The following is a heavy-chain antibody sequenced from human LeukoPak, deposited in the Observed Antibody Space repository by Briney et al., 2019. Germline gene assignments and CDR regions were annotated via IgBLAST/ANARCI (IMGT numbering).Heavy chain of an antibody. Sequence: ASVKVSCKASGGTFSSYAISWVRQAPGQGLEWMGGIIPIFGTANYAQKFQGRVTITADESTSTAYMEPSSLRSEDTAVYYCAAYDSSGYSFRSSWFDPWGQGTLVTVSS. D-gene: IGHD3-22*01. J-gene: IGHJ5*02. CDR1: GGTFSSYA. CDR3: AAYDSSGYSFRSSWFDP. V-gene: IGHV1-69*13. CDR2: IIPIFGTA.